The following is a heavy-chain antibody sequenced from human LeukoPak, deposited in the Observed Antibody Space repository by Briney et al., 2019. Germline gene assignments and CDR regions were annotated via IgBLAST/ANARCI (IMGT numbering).Heavy chain of an antibody. V-gene: IGHV4-39*01. D-gene: IGHD3-9*01. Sequence: SETLSLTCTVSGGSISSSDFYWGWIRQPPGKGLEWIGSISYSGNTYYNPSLESRVTISVDTSKNQFSLKLSSVTAADTAVYFCARGKYDILTGYYYHLGYWGQGNLVTVSS. CDR1: GGSISSSDFY. CDR3: ARGKYDILTGYYYHLGY. J-gene: IGHJ4*02. CDR2: ISYSGNT.